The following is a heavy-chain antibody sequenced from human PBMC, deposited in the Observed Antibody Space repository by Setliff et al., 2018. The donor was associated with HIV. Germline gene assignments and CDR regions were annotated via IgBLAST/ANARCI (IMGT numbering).Heavy chain of an antibody. CDR2: ISAYNDNT. V-gene: IGHV1-18*01. Sequence: GASVKVSCKASGYTFTSYGITWVRQAPGQGLEWMGWISAYNDNTNYAQKLQGRVTMTTDTSTSTAYMELRSLRSDDTAVYYCARAGFLEWLYGWFDPWGQGTLVTVSS. CDR1: GYTFTSYG. CDR3: ARAGFLEWLYGWFDP. J-gene: IGHJ5*02. D-gene: IGHD3-3*01.